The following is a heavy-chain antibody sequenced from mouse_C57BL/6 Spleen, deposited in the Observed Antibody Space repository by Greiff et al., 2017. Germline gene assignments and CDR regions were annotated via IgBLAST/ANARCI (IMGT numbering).Heavy chain of an antibody. D-gene: IGHD1-1*01. CDR3: AKNSGTTDYDAMDY. V-gene: IGHV2-3*01. Sequence: VKLVESGPGLVAPSQSLSLTCTVSGFSLTSYGVSWVRQPPGKGLEWLGVIWGDGSTNYHSALISRLSISKDNSKSQVFLKLNSLQTDDTATYYCAKNSGTTDYDAMDYWGQGTAVTVSS. J-gene: IGHJ4*01. CDR1: GFSLTSYG. CDR2: IWGDGST.